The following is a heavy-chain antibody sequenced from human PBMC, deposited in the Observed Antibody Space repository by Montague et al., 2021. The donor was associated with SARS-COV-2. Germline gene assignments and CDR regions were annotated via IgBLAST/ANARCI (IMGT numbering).Heavy chain of an antibody. J-gene: IGHJ4*02. Sequence: SETLSLTCTVSGGSISSSSYYWGWLRQPPGKGLEWIGSIYYSGSTYYNPSLKSRLTISVDTSKNQFSLKLSSVTAADTAVYYCARGGYSGDWDYWGQGTLVAVSS. D-gene: IGHD5-12*01. CDR3: ARGGYSGDWDY. CDR1: GGSISSSSYY. V-gene: IGHV4-39*07. CDR2: IYYSGST.